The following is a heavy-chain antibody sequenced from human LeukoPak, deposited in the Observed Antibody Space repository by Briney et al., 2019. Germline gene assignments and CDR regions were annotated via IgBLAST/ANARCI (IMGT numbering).Heavy chain of an antibody. Sequence: GGSLRLSCAASGFTVGNNRMSWVRQTPGKGLEWVSYISSGSSARYYADSVKGRFTISRDDARNSLYLQMNSLRAEDTAVYYCARMSGSRLPGYWGQGTLVTVSS. J-gene: IGHJ4*02. D-gene: IGHD3-3*01. CDR1: GFTVGNNR. CDR3: ARMSGSRLPGY. V-gene: IGHV3-48*01. CDR2: ISSGSSAR.